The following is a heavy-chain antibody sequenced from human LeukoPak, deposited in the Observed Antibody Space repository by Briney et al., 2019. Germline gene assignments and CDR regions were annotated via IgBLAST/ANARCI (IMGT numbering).Heavy chain of an antibody. Sequence: ASVKVSCKASGYTFTSYDINWVRQATGQGLEWMGWMNPNSGNTGYAQKFQGRVTMTRNTSISTAYMELSSLRSEDTAVYHCARGRGIAVAGKMNWFDPWGQGTLDTVSS. CDR3: ARGRGIAVAGKMNWFDP. J-gene: IGHJ5*02. V-gene: IGHV1-8*01. D-gene: IGHD6-19*01. CDR2: MNPNSGNT. CDR1: GYTFTSYD.